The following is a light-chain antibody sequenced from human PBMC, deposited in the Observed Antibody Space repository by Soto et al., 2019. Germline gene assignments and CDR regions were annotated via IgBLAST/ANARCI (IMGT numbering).Light chain of an antibody. Sequence: EIVLTPSPCTLSLSPGERAPLSCRASQSVSSSYLAWYQQKPGQAPRLLIYGASSRATGIPDRFSGSGSGTDFTLTISSLQSEDFAVYYCQQYNNWPWTFGQGTRMEIK. CDR2: GAS. CDR3: QQYNNWPWT. V-gene: IGKV3-20*01. J-gene: IGKJ5*01. CDR1: QSVSSSY.